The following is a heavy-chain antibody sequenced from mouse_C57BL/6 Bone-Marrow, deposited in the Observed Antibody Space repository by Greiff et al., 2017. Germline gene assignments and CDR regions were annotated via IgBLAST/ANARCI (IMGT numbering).Heavy chain of an antibody. CDR1: GFNIKDDY. CDR2: IDPENGDT. CDR3: TLGPNFDY. V-gene: IGHV14-4*01. Sequence: VQLQQSGAELVRPGASVKLSCTASGFNIKDDYMHWVKQRPEQGLEWIGWIDPENGDTEYASKFQGKATITADTSSNTAYLQLSSLTSEDTAVYYRTLGPNFDYWGQGTTLTVSS. J-gene: IGHJ2*01. D-gene: IGHD4-1*01.